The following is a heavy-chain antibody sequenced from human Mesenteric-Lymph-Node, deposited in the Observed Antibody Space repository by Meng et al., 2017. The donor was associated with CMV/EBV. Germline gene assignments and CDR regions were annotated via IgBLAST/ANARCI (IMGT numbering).Heavy chain of an antibody. J-gene: IGHJ4*02. CDR2: IKSKTDGGTT. V-gene: IGHV3-15*01. CDR3: TTDEVGGDY. CDR1: GFTFSNAW. Sequence: LSCSASGFTFSNAWMSWVRQAPGKGLELVGRIKSKTDGGTTDYAAPVKGRFTISRDDSKNTLYLQMNSLKPEDTAVYYCTTDEVGGDYWGQGTLVTVSS. D-gene: IGHD6-19*01.